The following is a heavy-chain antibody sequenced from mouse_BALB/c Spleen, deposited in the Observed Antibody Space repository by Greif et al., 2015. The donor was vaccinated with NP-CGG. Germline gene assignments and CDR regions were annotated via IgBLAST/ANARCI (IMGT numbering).Heavy chain of an antibody. J-gene: IGHJ2*01. D-gene: IGHD2-1*01. Sequence: EVKLVESGGGLVQPGGSLKLSCAASGFTFSSYGMSWVRQTPDKRLELVATINSNGGSTYYPDSVKGRFTISRDNAKNTLYLQMSSLKSEDTAMYYCAREGGNYESDYWGQGTTLTVSS. CDR3: AREGGNYESDY. V-gene: IGHV5-6-3*01. CDR1: GFTFSSYG. CDR2: INSNGGST.